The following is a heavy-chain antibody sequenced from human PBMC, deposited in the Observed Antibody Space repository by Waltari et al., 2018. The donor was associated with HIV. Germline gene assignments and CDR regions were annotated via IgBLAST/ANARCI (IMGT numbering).Heavy chain of an antibody. Sequence: QVHLVQSGAELRKPGASVTVSCKASGSTSTNYGITWVRQAPGQGLEWMGWISGYNGDTKYAQKVRGRVTMTTDTSTSTAYLEMGSLRFDDTAVYYCARDHYYGSSGYYSDYWGQGTLVTVSS. CDR1: GSTSTNYG. V-gene: IGHV1-18*01. CDR3: ARDHYYGSSGYYSDY. J-gene: IGHJ4*02. CDR2: ISGYNGDT. D-gene: IGHD3-22*01.